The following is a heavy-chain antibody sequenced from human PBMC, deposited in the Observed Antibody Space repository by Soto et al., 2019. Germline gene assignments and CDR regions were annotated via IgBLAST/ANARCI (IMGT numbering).Heavy chain of an antibody. CDR1: GDTFSRST. CDR2: IIPVFGAT. J-gene: IGHJ6*02. CDR3: ARLYSSSAERKMDV. V-gene: IGHV1-69*01. D-gene: IGHD6-6*01. Sequence: QVQLVQSGADVKKPGSSVKVSCKASGDTFSRSTFSWVRQAPGQGLEWMGGIIPVFGATNYAQKFQGRVSITADESTSTAYMELTSRRSEETAVYYCARLYSSSAERKMDVCGQGTTVTVSS.